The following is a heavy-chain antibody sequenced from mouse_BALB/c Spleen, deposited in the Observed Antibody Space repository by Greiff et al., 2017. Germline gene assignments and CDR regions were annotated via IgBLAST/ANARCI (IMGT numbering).Heavy chain of an antibody. CDR1: GFTFSSYT. CDR3: TRVYGYYFDY. J-gene: IGHJ2*01. D-gene: IGHD1-2*01. V-gene: IGHV5-6-4*01. Sequence: EVQVVESGGGLVKPGGSLKLSCAASGFTFSSYTMSWVRQTPEKRLEWVATISSGGSYTYYPDSVKGRFTISRDNAKNTLYLQMSSLKSEDTAMYYCTRVYGYYFDYWGQGTTLTVSS. CDR2: ISSGGSYT.